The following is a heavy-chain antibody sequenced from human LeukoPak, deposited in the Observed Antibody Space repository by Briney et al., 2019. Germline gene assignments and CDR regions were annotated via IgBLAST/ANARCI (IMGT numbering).Heavy chain of an antibody. J-gene: IGHJ4*02. D-gene: IGHD3-22*01. CDR2: INPSGGST. Sequence: ASVKVSCKASGYTFTSYYMHWVRQAPGQGLEWMGIINPSGGSTNYAQKFQGRVTITADESTSTAYMKLSSLRSEDTAVYYCARSGDYYYDSSGPQNWGQGTLVTVSS. CDR3: ARSGDYYYDSSGPQN. CDR1: GYTFTSYY. V-gene: IGHV1-46*01.